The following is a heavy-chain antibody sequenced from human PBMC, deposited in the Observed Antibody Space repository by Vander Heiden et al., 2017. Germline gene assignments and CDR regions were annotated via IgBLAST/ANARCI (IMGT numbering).Heavy chain of an antibody. V-gene: IGHV3-23*01. D-gene: IGHD2-2*01. CDR2: ISGSGGST. CDR3: AKGFSGCSSTSCYNWFDP. Sequence: EVQLLESGGGLVQPGGSLRLPCAASGFTFSSYAMSWVRQGPGKGLEWVSAISGSGGSTYYADSVKGRFTISRDNSKNTLYLQMNSLRAEDTAVYYCAKGFSGCSSTSCYNWFDPWGQGTLVTVSS. J-gene: IGHJ5*02. CDR1: GFTFSSYA.